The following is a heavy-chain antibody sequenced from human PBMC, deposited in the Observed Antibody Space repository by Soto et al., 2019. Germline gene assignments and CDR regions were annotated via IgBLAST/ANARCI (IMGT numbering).Heavy chain of an antibody. J-gene: IGHJ4*02. Sequence: SETLSLTCTVSGGSISSSSYYWGWIRQPPGEGLEWIGSIYYSGSTYYNPSLKSRVTISVDTSKNQFSLKLSSVTAADTAVYYCARQVPNYDFWIGPVGPFDYWGQGTLVTVSS. V-gene: IGHV4-39*01. CDR3: ARQVPNYDFWIGPVGPFDY. D-gene: IGHD3-3*01. CDR2: IYYSGST. CDR1: GGSISSSSYY.